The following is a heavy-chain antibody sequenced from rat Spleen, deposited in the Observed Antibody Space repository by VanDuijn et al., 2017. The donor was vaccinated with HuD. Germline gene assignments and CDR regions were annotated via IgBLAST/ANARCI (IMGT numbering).Heavy chain of an antibody. CDR2: INSAGST. CDR3: ARRDYFDY. J-gene: IGHJ2*01. V-gene: IGHV3-3*01. CDR1: GYSITSSYR. Sequence: EVQLQESGPGLVKPSQSLSLTCSVTGYSITSSYRWNWIRKFPGNKLEWMGYINSAGSTNYNPSLKSRISITRDTSKNQFFLQVNSVTTEDTATYYCARRDYFDYWGQGVMVTVSS.